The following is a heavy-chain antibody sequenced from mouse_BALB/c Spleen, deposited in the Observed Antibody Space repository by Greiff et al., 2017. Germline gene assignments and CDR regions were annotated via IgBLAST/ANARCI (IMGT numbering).Heavy chain of an antibody. V-gene: IGHV1-5*01. D-gene: IGHD2-13*01. CDR2: IYPGNSDT. CDR3: ASLTGYYYAMDY. J-gene: IGHJ4*01. CDR1: GYSFTSYW. Sequence: VQLKESGTVLARPGASVKMSCKASGYSFTSYWLHWVKQRPGQGLEWIGAIYPGNSDTSYNQKFKGKAKLTAVTSASTAYMELSSLTNEDSAVYYCASLTGYYYAMDYWGQGTAVTVSS.